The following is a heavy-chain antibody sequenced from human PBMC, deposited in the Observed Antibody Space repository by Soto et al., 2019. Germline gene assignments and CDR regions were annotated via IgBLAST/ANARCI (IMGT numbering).Heavy chain of an antibody. CDR3: AKPYYYDSSGYYGY. J-gene: IGHJ4*02. Sequence: GGSLRLSCAASGFTFSNHAIHWVRQAPGKGLEWVAVTWYDGSQQYYADSVKGRFTISRDNSKNTLYLQMNSLRAEDTAVYYCAKPYYYDSSGYYGYWGQGTLVTVSS. V-gene: IGHV3-30*02. CDR1: GFTFSNHA. CDR2: TWYDGSQQ. D-gene: IGHD3-22*01.